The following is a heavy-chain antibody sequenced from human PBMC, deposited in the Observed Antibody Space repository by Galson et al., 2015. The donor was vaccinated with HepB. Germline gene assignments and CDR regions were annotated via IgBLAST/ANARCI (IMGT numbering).Heavy chain of an antibody. Sequence: QSGAEVKEPGESLRISCKGSGYSFTSYWISWVRQMPGKGLEWMGRIDPTDSYINHSPSFQGHVIISADKSTRTAYLQWSSLQASDTAMYYCARSSHDAFDIWGQGTMVTVSS. CDR2: IDPTDSYI. CDR3: ARSSHDAFDI. V-gene: IGHV5-10-1*01. J-gene: IGHJ3*02. CDR1: GYSFTSYW.